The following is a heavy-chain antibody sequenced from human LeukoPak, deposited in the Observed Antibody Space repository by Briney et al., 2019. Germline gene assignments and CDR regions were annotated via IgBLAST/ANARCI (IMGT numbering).Heavy chain of an antibody. Sequence: GGSLRLSCAASGFTFSSYAMSWVRQAPGKGLEWVSAISGSGGSTYYADSVKGRFTISRDNSKNTLYLQMNSLRAEDTAVYYCAKDDYYDSSGYYYQNQSYFDYWGQGTLVTVSS. CDR3: AKDDYYDSSGYYYQNQSYFDY. D-gene: IGHD3-22*01. CDR1: GFTFSSYA. J-gene: IGHJ4*02. CDR2: ISGSGGST. V-gene: IGHV3-23*01.